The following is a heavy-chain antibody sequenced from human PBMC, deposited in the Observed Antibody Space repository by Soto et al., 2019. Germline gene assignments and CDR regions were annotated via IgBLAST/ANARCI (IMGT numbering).Heavy chain of an antibody. CDR3: ARDSASGFDP. V-gene: IGHV4-30-4*01. J-gene: IGHJ5*02. CDR1: GGSISSGEYY. Sequence: SETLSLTCTVSGGSISSGEYYWSWIRQPPGKGLEWIGYIYYSGSTYYNPSLKSRVTISVDTSKNQFSLKLSSVTAADTAVYYCARDSASGFDPWGQGTLVTVSS. CDR2: IYYSGST.